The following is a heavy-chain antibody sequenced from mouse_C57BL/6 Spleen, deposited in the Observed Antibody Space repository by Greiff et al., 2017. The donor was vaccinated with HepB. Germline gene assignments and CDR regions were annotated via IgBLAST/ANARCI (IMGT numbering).Heavy chain of an antibody. D-gene: IGHD2-5*01. CDR2: INPSTGGT. V-gene: IGHV1-42*01. CDR1: GYSFTGYY. J-gene: IGHJ1*03. Sequence: VQLQQSGPELVKPGASVKISCKASGYSFTGYYMNWVKQSPEKSLEWIGEINPSTGGTTYNQKFKAKATLTVDKSSSTAYMQLKSLTSEDSAVYYCARLSNYWYFDVWGTGTTVTVSS. CDR3: ARLSNYWYFDV.